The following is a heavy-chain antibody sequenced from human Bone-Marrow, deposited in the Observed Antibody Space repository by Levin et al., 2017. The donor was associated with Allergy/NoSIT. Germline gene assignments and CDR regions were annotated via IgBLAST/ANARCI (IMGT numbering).Heavy chain of an antibody. CDR3: AKDRRVWGHFGSASRDS. CDR1: GFAFNSHA. Sequence: SCVASGFAFNSHAMHWVRQAPGKGLEWVSTVSVNTGSTYYADSVKGRFTISRDNPNNTLYLLLDSLKSEDTAVYFCAKDRRVWGHFGSASRDSWGQGTLVTVSS. D-gene: IGHD3-10*01. J-gene: IGHJ4*02. V-gene: IGHV3-23*01. CDR2: VSVNTGST.